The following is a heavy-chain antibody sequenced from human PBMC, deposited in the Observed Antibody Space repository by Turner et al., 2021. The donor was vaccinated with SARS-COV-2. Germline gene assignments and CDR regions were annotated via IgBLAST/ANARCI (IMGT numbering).Heavy chain of an antibody. J-gene: IGHJ5*02. Sequence: EVQLVESGGGLVKPGGSLRLSCAASGFTFSSYSMNWVRQAPGKGLEWVSSISSSNSYIYYADSVKGRFTISRDNAKNSLYLQMNSLRAEDTAVYYCARDCSIPSCEAWGQGTLVTVSS. CDR1: GFTFSSYS. V-gene: IGHV3-21*01. CDR2: ISSSNSYI. CDR3: ARDCSIPSCEA. D-gene: IGHD2-2*01.